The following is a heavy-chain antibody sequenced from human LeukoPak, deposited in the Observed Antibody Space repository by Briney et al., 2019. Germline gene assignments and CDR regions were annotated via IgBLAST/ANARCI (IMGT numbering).Heavy chain of an antibody. CDR1: GFSFSNYE. CDR3: ARVSHRDGYSWNDFDI. D-gene: IGHD5-24*01. CDR2: IGPSGRSI. V-gene: IGHV3-48*03. J-gene: IGHJ3*02. Sequence: GASLRLSCVASGFSFSNYEMNWVRQAPGKGLEWVSYIGPSGRSIFYADSVKGRFTISRGNAKNSLYVQMSSLRAEDTAVYYCARVSHRDGYSWNDFDIWGQGTMVTVSS.